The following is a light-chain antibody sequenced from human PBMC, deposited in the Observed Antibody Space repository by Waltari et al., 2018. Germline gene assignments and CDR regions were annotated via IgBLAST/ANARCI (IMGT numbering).Light chain of an antibody. Sequence: EIVMTQSPATLSVSPGERATLSCRASQSVSSNLAWYQQKPGQAPRLLIYGASTRATGIPARFSGSGSGTEFTLTISSMQSEDFAVYYFQQYNNWPRTFGQGTKVEIK. CDR1: QSVSSN. CDR3: QQYNNWPRT. V-gene: IGKV3-15*01. CDR2: GAS. J-gene: IGKJ1*01.